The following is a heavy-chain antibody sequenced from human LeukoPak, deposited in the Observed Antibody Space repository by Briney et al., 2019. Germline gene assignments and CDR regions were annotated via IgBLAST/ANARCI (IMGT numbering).Heavy chain of an antibody. V-gene: IGHV3-30*18. CDR2: ISYDGSNK. Sequence: GGSLRLSCAASGFTFSSYGMHWVRQAPGKGLEWVAVISYDGSNKYYADSVKGRFTISRDNSKNTLYLQMNSLRAEDTAVYYCAKDPTIAVARHSYFDYWGQGTLVTVSS. D-gene: IGHD6-19*01. J-gene: IGHJ4*02. CDR1: GFTFSSYG. CDR3: AKDPTIAVARHSYFDY.